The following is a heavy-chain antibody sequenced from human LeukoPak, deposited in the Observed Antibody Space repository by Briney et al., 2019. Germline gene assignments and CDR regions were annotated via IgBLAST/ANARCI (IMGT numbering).Heavy chain of an antibody. CDR2: ISYDGGNK. Sequence: GRSLRLSRAASGFTFSSYAMHWVRQAPGKGLEWVAVISYDGGNKYYADSVKGRFTISRDNSKNTLYLQMNSLRAEDTAVYYCASNGYGDYGDYFDYWGQGTLVTVSS. D-gene: IGHD4-17*01. CDR1: GFTFSSYA. J-gene: IGHJ4*02. V-gene: IGHV3-30-3*01. CDR3: ASNGYGDYGDYFDY.